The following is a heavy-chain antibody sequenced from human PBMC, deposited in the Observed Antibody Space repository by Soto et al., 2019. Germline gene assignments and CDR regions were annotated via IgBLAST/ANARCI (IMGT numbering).Heavy chain of an antibody. CDR1: GFTFSNYA. V-gene: IGHV3-23*01. Sequence: PGGSLRLSCAASGFTFSNYAMSWVRQAPGMGLEWVSAVSTGGNTGYYADSVKGRFTISRDNPKNTLYLQMNSLRAEDTALYFCAKGLHGGAYTQIDYWGQGTLVTVSS. CDR2: VSTGGNTG. CDR3: AKGLHGGAYTQIDY. D-gene: IGHD3-16*01. J-gene: IGHJ4*02.